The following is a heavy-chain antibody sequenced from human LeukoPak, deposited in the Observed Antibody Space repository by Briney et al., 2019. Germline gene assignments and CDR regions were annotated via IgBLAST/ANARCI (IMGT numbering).Heavy chain of an antibody. CDR3: ASFNNSSGYSLTSLDY. D-gene: IGHD3-22*01. J-gene: IGHJ4*02. Sequence: SVKVSCKASGGTFSSCAISWVRQAPGQGLEWMGRIIPILGIANYAQKFQGRVTITADKSTSTAYMELSSLRSEDTAVYYCASFNNSSGYSLTSLDYWGQGTLVTVSS. CDR2: IIPILGIA. CDR1: GGTFSSCA. V-gene: IGHV1-69*04.